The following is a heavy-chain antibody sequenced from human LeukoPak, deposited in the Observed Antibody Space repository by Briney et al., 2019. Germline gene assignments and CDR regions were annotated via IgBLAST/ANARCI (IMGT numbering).Heavy chain of an antibody. V-gene: IGHV4-59*01. D-gene: IGHD4-17*01. CDR1: VGSISSYY. Sequence: SETLSLTCTVSVGSISSYYWSWIRQPPGKGLEWIGYIYYSGSTNYNPSLKSRVTISVDTSKNQFSLKLSSVTAADTAVYYCARDGTTGDAFDIWGQGTMVTVSS. J-gene: IGHJ3*02. CDR2: IYYSGST. CDR3: ARDGTTGDAFDI.